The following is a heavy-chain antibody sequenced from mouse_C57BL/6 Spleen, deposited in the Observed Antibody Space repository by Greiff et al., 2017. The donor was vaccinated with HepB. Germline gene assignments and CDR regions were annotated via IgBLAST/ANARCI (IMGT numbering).Heavy chain of an antibody. CDR1: GYTFTDYY. CDR3: ARSPVVATDY. J-gene: IGHJ2*01. Sequence: VQLQQSGAELVRPGASVKLSCKASGYTFTDYYINWVKQRPGQGLEWIARIYPGSGNTYYNEKFKGKATLTAEKSSSTAYMQLSSLTSEDSAVYFCARSPVVATDYGGQGTTLTVSS. CDR2: IYPGSGNT. V-gene: IGHV1-76*01. D-gene: IGHD1-1*01.